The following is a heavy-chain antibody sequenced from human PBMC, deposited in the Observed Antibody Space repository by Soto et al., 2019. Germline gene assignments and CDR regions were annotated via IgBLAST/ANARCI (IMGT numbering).Heavy chain of an antibody. V-gene: IGHV1-24*01. J-gene: IGHJ4*02. Sequence: ASLKVSCKVSGYTLTELSMHWVRQAPGKGLEWMGGFDPEDGETIYAQKFQGRVTMTEDTSTDTAYMELSSLRSEDTAVYYCAAYYYGSGKYFDYWGQGTLVTVSS. CDR2: FDPEDGET. CDR3: AAYYYGSGKYFDY. CDR1: GYTLTELS. D-gene: IGHD3-10*01.